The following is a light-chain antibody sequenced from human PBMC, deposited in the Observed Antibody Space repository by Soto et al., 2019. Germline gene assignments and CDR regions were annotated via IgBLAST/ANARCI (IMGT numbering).Light chain of an antibody. CDR1: QDISTE. CDR2: GAT. V-gene: IGKV1-6*01. CDR3: LQDYHSPRT. Sequence: ALQMTQSPSSLSASVGDRVTITCRASQDISTELGWYQQKPGKDPTLLINGATTLQSGGPSRFSDSGSGTDFTLTISGLQPEDFATYDGLQDYHSPRTFGQAKKVEVK. J-gene: IGKJ1*01.